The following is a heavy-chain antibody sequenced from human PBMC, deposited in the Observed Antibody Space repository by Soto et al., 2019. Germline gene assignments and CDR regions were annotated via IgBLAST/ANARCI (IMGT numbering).Heavy chain of an antibody. Sequence: SVKVSCKASGGTFSSYAISLVRQAPGQGLEWMGGIIPIFGTANYAQKFQGRVTITADESTSTAYMELSSLRSEDTAVYYCASCTAGKDYYYYGMDVWGQGTTVTVSS. D-gene: IGHD1-1*01. J-gene: IGHJ6*02. CDR3: ASCTAGKDYYYYGMDV. CDR2: IIPIFGTA. CDR1: GGTFSSYA. V-gene: IGHV1-69*13.